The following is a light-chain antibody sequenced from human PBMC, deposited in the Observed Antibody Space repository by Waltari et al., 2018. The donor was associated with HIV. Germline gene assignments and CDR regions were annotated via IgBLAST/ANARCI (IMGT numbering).Light chain of an antibody. V-gene: IGLV2-11*01. J-gene: IGLJ3*02. Sequence: QSALTQPRPVSGSPGQSVTISCTGTSSDVGGYHLVSWYHHHPGKAPKFMIYDVSKRPSGVPDRFSCSKSGNTASLTISGLQAEDEADYYCCSYAGSYMVFGGGTKLTVL. CDR1: SSDVGGYHL. CDR2: DVS. CDR3: CSYAGSYMV.